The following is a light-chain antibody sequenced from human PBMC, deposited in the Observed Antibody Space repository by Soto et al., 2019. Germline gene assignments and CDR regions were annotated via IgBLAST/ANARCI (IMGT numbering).Light chain of an antibody. CDR3: QQYDSPIWT. V-gene: IGKV3-20*01. J-gene: IGKJ1*01. CDR1: QSVGSSF. Sequence: IVLTQSPGTLSLSPGERATLSCRASQSVGSSFLAWYQQKPGQAPRLLIYSTSSRATGIPDRFSGSGSGTDFTLIIRRLEPEDFAVYYCQQYDSPIWTFGQGTKVEIK. CDR2: STS.